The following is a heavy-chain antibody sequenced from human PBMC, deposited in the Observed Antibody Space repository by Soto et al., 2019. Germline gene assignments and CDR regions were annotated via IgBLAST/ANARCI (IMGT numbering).Heavy chain of an antibody. D-gene: IGHD6-19*01. V-gene: IGHV3-30*18. CDR2: ISYDGSNK. Sequence: GGPLRHSCAASGFTFSSYGMHRVRQAPGKGLEWVAVISYDGSNKYYADSVKGRFTISRDNSKNTLYLQMNSLRAEDTAVYYCAKDFIAVGTNYFDYWGQGTLVTVSS. CDR1: GFTFSSYG. CDR3: AKDFIAVGTNYFDY. J-gene: IGHJ4*02.